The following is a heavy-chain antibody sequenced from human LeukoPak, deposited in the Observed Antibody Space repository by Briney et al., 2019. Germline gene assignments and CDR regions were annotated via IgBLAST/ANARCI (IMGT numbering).Heavy chain of an antibody. CDR1: GASISSYY. V-gene: IGHV4-59*01. CDR3: ARENPSGYYNRPIDY. J-gene: IGHJ4*02. D-gene: IGHD3-22*01. Sequence: NPSETLSLTCTVSGASISSYYWSWIRQPPGKGLEWIGDIYYSGSIKYNPSLKSRVTMSVDTSKNQFSLKLSSVTAAGTAIYYCARENPSGYYNRPIDYWGQGTLVTVSS. CDR2: IYYSGSI.